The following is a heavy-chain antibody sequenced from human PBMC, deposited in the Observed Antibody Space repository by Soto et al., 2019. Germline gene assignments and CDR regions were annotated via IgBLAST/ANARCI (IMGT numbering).Heavy chain of an antibody. Sequence: QLQLQESGPGLVKPSETLSLTCTVSGGSISSSSYYWGWIRQPPGKGLEWIGSIYYSGSTYYNPSLKSRVTISVDTSKNQFSLKLSSVTAADTAVYYCARHLTDEYSGYLYYFDYWGQGTLVTVSS. J-gene: IGHJ4*02. D-gene: IGHD5-12*01. CDR3: ARHLTDEYSGYLYYFDY. CDR1: GGSISSSSYY. V-gene: IGHV4-39*01. CDR2: IYYSGST.